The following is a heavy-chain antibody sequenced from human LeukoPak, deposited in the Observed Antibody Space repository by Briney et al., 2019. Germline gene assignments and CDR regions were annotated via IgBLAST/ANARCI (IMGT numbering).Heavy chain of an antibody. CDR3: ARGSGSYYGDY. CDR1: GFTVSSNY. Sequence: GGSLRLSCAASGFTVSSNYMSWVRQAPGKGLEWVSVIYSGDSTYYADSVKGRFTISRDNSKNTLYLQMNSLRAEDTAVYYCARGSGSYYGDYWGQGTLVTVSS. D-gene: IGHD1-26*01. J-gene: IGHJ4*02. CDR2: IYSGDST. V-gene: IGHV3-53*01.